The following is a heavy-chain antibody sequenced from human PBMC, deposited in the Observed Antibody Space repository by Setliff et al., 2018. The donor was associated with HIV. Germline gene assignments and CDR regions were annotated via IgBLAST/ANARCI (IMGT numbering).Heavy chain of an antibody. CDR2: ISAYNGNT. CDR3: ERGFSVYSSSDPLLNWLDP. Sequence: ASVKVSCKASGYTFTSYGISWVRQAPGQGLEWMGWISAYNGNTNYAQKLQGRVTMTTDTSTSTAYMELRSLRADDTAVYYCERGFSVYSSSDPLLNWLDPWGQGTLVTVSS. CDR1: GYTFTSYG. J-gene: IGHJ5*02. D-gene: IGHD6-6*01. V-gene: IGHV1-18*01.